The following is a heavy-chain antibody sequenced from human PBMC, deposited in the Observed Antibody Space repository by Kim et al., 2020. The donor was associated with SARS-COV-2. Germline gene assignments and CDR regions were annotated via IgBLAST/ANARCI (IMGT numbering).Heavy chain of an antibody. Sequence: SETLSLTCAVYGGSFSGYYWSCIRQPPGKGLEWIGEINHSGSTNYNPSLKSRVTISVDTSKNQFSLKLSSVTAADTAVYYCARYSSGWDYFDYWGQGTLVTVSS. V-gene: IGHV4-34*01. CDR2: INHSGST. D-gene: IGHD6-19*01. J-gene: IGHJ4*02. CDR1: GGSFSGYY. CDR3: ARYSSGWDYFDY.